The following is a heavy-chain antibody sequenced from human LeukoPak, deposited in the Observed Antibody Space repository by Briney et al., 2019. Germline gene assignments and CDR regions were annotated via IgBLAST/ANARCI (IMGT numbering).Heavy chain of an antibody. Sequence: PSETLSLTCAVYGGSFSGYYWSWIRQPPGKGLEWIGEINHSGSTNYNPSLKSRVTISVDTSKNQFSLKLSSVTAADTAVYYCARGARGGSRFFDYWGQGTLVTVSS. CDR1: GGSFSGYY. J-gene: IGHJ4*02. CDR2: INHSGST. V-gene: IGHV4-34*01. CDR3: ARGARGGSRFFDY. D-gene: IGHD2-15*01.